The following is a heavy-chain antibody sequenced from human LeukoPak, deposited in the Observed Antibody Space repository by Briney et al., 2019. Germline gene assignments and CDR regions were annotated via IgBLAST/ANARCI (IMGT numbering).Heavy chain of an antibody. CDR2: IKGDASST. Sequence: TGGSLRLSCAASGFTFSTYWMHWVRQAPGKGLLWVSRIKGDASSTSYADSVKGRFTISRDNAKNTLYLQMNSLRAEDTAVYYCATDAFEIWGQGTMVTVSS. CDR3: ATDAFEI. J-gene: IGHJ3*02. CDR1: GFTFSTYW. V-gene: IGHV3-74*01.